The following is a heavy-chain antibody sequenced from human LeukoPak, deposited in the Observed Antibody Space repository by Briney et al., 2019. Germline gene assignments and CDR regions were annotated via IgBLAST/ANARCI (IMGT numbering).Heavy chain of an antibody. Sequence: ASVKVSCKASGYTSTGYYMHWVRQAPGQGLEWMGWINPNSGGTNYAQKFRGRVTMTRDTSISTVYMELGRLTSDDTAVFYCARRYYDALTGYYPFDHWGQGTLVTVSS. CDR2: INPNSGGT. D-gene: IGHD3-9*01. CDR3: ARRYYDALTGYYPFDH. J-gene: IGHJ4*02. CDR1: GYTSTGYY. V-gene: IGHV1-2*02.